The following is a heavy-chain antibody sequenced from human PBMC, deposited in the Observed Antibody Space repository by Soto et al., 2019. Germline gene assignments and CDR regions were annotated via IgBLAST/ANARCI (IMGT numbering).Heavy chain of an antibody. CDR1: GFTFSSFW. J-gene: IGHJ5*02. Sequence: PGGSLRLSCAASGFTFSSFWMNWVRQAPGKGLGWVANIKQDGSEKNYVDSVKGRFTISRDNAKNSVYLQMNSLRAEDTAVYYCAPSPYCSGGGCYAVDWFDPWGQGTLVTVSS. CDR2: IKQDGSEK. D-gene: IGHD2-15*01. V-gene: IGHV3-7*01. CDR3: APSPYCSGGGCYAVDWFDP.